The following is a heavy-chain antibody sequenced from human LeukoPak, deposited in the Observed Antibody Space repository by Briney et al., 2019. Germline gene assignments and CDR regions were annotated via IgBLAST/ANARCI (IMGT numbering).Heavy chain of an antibody. J-gene: IGHJ6*02. CDR2: ISSSSSYI. CDR3: ARSTGDYYYYYGMDV. Sequence: AGGSLRLSCAASGSTFGNYYMSWVRQAPGKGLEWVSSISSSSSYIYYADSVKGRFTISRDNAKNSLYLQMNSLRAEDTAVYYCARSTGDYYYYYGMDVWGQGTTVTVSS. V-gene: IGHV3-21*01. CDR1: GSTFGNYY. D-gene: IGHD2-8*02.